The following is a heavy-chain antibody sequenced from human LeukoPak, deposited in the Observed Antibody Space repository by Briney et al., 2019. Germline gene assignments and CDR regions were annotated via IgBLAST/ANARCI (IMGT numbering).Heavy chain of an antibody. CDR1: GGSITGPGYY. V-gene: IGHV4-39*01. D-gene: IGHD6-13*01. CDR2: IYYNGNT. Sequence: PSETLSLTCTVSGGSITGPGYYWGWIRQPPGKGLEWVASIYYNGNTYYNSSLKSRVAISVDTPNNQFSLEVSSVTAADTALYHCVQTSGYSADRRRGYYYYAWDVWGQGTTVTVSS. CDR3: VQTSGYSADRRRGYYYYAWDV. J-gene: IGHJ6*02.